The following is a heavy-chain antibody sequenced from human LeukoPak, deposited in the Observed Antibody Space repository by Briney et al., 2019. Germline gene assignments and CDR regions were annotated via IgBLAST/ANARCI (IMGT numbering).Heavy chain of an antibody. D-gene: IGHD6-13*01. CDR3: ARQYSNNWYDDRGWFDP. CDR2: IYYSGST. J-gene: IGHJ5*02. V-gene: IGHV4-59*08. Sequence: PSETLSLTCTVSGGSISSYYWSWIRQPPGKGLEWIGYIYYSGSTNYNPSLKSRVTISADTSKNQFSLKLSSVTAADTAVYYCARQYSNNWYDDRGWFDPWGQGTLVTVSS. CDR1: GGSISSYY.